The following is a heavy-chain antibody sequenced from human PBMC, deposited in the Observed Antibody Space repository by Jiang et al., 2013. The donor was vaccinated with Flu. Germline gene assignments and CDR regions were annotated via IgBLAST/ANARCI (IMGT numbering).Heavy chain of an antibody. Sequence: GPGLVRASQTLSLACAVSGSSITSGSDSWNWVRQPPGKGLEWIGHVYSSGRTSYNMSLKGRVSISLDTSKNQFSLKLNSVTAADTAVYYCARMMWDPLTGPVDYEYGMDVWGQGTTVTVS. V-gene: IGHV4-30-4*07. CDR2: VYSSGRT. CDR3: ARMMWDPLTGPVDYEYGMDV. J-gene: IGHJ6*02. CDR1: GSSITSGSDS. D-gene: IGHD3-9*01.